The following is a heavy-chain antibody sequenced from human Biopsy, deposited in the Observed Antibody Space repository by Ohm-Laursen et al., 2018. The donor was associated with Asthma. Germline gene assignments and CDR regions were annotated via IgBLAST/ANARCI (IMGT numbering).Heavy chain of an antibody. J-gene: IGHJ4*02. D-gene: IGHD5-24*01. CDR3: ARGSPVDRED. CDR2: IYYSGST. CDR1: GGSISSSSYY. V-gene: IGHV4-31*03. Sequence: TLSLTCTVSGGSISSSSYYWGWIRQPPGKGLEWIGYIYYSGSTYYNPSLKSRVTISVDTSKNQFSLKLSSVTAADTAVYYCARGSPVDREDWGQGTLVTVSS.